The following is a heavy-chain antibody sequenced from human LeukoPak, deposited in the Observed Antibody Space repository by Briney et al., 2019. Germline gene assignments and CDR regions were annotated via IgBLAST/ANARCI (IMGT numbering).Heavy chain of an antibody. V-gene: IGHV3-15*01. Sequence: GGALRLSCAASRVTFSNARGSWGRQAPGKGGEWGGRIKSKTDGGTTDYAAHVKGRLTISRDDSKNTLYLQMNSLKTEDTAVYYCTTERVIVVVPAASSQLNFDYWGQGTLVTVSS. CDR3: TTERVIVVVPAASSQLNFDY. CDR2: IKSKTDGGTT. D-gene: IGHD2-2*01. CDR1: RVTFSNAR. J-gene: IGHJ4*02.